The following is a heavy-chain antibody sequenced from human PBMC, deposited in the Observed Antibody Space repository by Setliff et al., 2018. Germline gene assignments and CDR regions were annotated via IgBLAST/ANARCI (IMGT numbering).Heavy chain of an antibody. CDR1: GGSSSSHY. J-gene: IGHJ4*02. V-gene: IGHV4-59*11. CDR3: ARENGYCSGGACYFMFDY. D-gene: IGHD2-15*01. Sequence: PSETLSLTCTVSGGSSSSHYWSWIRQPPGKGLEWSGYIHYSGTTNYNPSLKSRVTLSLETAKNQFYLELRAVTAADTVLYYCARENGYCSGGACYFMFDYWGQGTLVTVSS. CDR2: IHYSGTT.